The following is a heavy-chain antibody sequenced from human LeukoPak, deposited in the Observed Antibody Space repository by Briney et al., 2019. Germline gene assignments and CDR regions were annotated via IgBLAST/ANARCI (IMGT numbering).Heavy chain of an antibody. D-gene: IGHD2-2*01. CDR1: GGSFSGYY. V-gene: IGHV4-34*01. CDR3: AIHIVVVPAAKKKNWFDP. Sequence: NPSETLSLTCAVYGGSFSGYYWSWIRQPPGKGLEWIGEINHSGSTNYNPSLKSRVTISVDTSKNQFSLKLGSVTAADTAVYYCAIHIVVVPAAKKKNWFDPWGQGTLVTVSS. J-gene: IGHJ5*02. CDR2: INHSGST.